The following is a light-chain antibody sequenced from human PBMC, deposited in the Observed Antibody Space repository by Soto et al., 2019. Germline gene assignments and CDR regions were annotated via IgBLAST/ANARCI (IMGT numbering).Light chain of an antibody. Sequence: EIVLTQSPATLSLSPGERATLSCRASQSVSSYLAWYQQKPGQAPRLLIYDASNRATGIPARFSGRGSGTDFPLTISSLEPEGFAVYYCQQRTNWLTFGGGTKVEIK. J-gene: IGKJ4*01. CDR2: DAS. V-gene: IGKV3-11*01. CDR1: QSVSSY. CDR3: QQRTNWLT.